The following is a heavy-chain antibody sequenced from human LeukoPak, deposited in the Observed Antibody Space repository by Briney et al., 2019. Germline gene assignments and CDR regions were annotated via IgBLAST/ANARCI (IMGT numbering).Heavy chain of an antibody. Sequence: GGSLRLSCAASGFTFNNYGMHWVRQAPGKGLEWVAVISSDGTQKYYADSVQGRATISRDDFKKTVYLQMNSLRGEDTAVYYCAKSLGGYNTGDYYYYGMDVWGQGTTVSVSS. CDR2: ISSDGTQK. CDR1: GFTFNNYG. J-gene: IGHJ6*02. V-gene: IGHV3-30*18. D-gene: IGHD5-24*01. CDR3: AKSLGGYNTGDYYYYGMDV.